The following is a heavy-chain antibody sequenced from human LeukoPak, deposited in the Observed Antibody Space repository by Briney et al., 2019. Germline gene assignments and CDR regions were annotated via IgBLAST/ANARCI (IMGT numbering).Heavy chain of an antibody. V-gene: IGHV3-23*01. CDR1: GFNFRAYA. CDR2: ISGSGGTT. D-gene: IGHD5-12*01. Sequence: GGSLRLSCAASGFNFRAYAMTWVRQAPGKGLDWVSGISGSGGTTYYADSLRGRFTISRDNSKNTVYLQLNNLTAEDTAVYYCAKDGVATQHALDIWGHGTMVTVSS. J-gene: IGHJ3*02. CDR3: AKDGVATQHALDI.